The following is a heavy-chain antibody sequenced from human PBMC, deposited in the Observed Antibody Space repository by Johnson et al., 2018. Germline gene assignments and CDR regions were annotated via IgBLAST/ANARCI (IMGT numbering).Heavy chain of an antibody. V-gene: IGHV4-59*01. CDR3: ARSGELWFGKFFDH. Sequence: QVQLQESGPGLVKPSETLSLTCTVSGGSISSYYWNWIRQPPGKGLEWIGYIYYTGSTNYHPSLKSRVTISVDTSKNQFSLKLTSVTAADTAVYYCARSGELWFGKFFDHWDQGTLVTVSS. CDR1: GGSISSYY. D-gene: IGHD3-10*01. J-gene: IGHJ4*02. CDR2: IYYTGST.